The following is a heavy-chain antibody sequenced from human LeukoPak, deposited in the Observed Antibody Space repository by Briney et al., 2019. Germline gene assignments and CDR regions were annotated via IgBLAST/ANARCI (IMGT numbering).Heavy chain of an antibody. CDR1: GGSFSGYY. V-gene: IGHV4-34*01. CDR2: INHSGST. CDR3: ASRPGFYYDSSGYYYVAAFDI. D-gene: IGHD3-22*01. Sequence: SETLSLTCAVYGGSFSGYYWSWLRQPPGKGLEWIGEINHSGSTNYNPSLKSRVTISVDTSKNQFSLKLSSVTAADTAVYYCASRPGFYYDSSGYYYVAAFDIWGQGTMVTVSS. J-gene: IGHJ3*02.